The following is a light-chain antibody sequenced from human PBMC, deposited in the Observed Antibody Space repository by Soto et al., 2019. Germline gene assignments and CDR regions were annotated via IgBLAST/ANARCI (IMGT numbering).Light chain of an antibody. Sequence: DIQMTQSPSSVSASVVDRVTITFRASQGISSWLAWYQQKPGKAPKLLIYDASSLESGVPSRFSGSGSGTEFTLTITSLQPADIATYYCQQYNRDSTFGQGTKVDIK. CDR1: QGISSW. J-gene: IGKJ1*01. CDR3: QQYNRDST. V-gene: IGKV1-5*01. CDR2: DAS.